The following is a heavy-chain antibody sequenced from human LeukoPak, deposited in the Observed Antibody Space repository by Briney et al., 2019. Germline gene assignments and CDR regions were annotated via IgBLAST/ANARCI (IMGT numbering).Heavy chain of an antibody. CDR1: GGSISSYF. J-gene: IGHJ4*02. CDR3: GRDYYGSGSQDI. V-gene: IGHV4-59*01. D-gene: IGHD3-10*01. CDR2: MYYSGST. Sequence: SETLSLTCTVYGGSISSYFWSWIRQPPGKGLEWIGYMYYSGSTKYNPSLKSRVTISVNTSRNQFSLKMSSVTAADTAIYYCGRDYYGSGSQDIWGQGTLVTVSS.